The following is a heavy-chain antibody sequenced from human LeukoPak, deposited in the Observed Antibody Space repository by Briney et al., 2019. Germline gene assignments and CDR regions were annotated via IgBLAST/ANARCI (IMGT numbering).Heavy chain of an antibody. Sequence: PSETLSLTCAVYGGSFSGYYWSWIRQPPGKGLEWIGKINHSGSTNYNPSLKSRVTISVDTSKNQFSLKLSSVTAADTAVYYCARGSPIQLWADAFDIWGQGTMVTVSS. V-gene: IGHV4-34*01. CDR3: ARGSPIQLWADAFDI. CDR2: INHSGST. D-gene: IGHD5-18*01. J-gene: IGHJ3*02. CDR1: GGSFSGYY.